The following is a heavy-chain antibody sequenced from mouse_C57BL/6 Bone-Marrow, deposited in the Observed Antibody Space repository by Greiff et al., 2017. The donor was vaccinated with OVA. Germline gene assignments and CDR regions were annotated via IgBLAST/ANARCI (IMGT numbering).Heavy chain of an antibody. CDR1: GYAFSSSW. CDR3: ARKRDYYAMDY. Sequence: VQLQQSGPELVKPGASVKISCKASGYAFSSSWMNWVKQRPGKGLEWIGRIYPGDGDTNYNGKFKGKATLTADTSSSTAYMQLSSLPSEDSAVYFCARKRDYYAMDYWGQGTLVTVAS. J-gene: IGHJ4*01. V-gene: IGHV1-82*01. CDR2: IYPGDGDT.